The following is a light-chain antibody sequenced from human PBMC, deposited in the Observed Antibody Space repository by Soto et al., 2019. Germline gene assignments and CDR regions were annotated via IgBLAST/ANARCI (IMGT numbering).Light chain of an antibody. J-gene: IGKJ5*01. CDR3: QHRDNWPLSIT. V-gene: IGKV3-11*01. Sequence: VWTQYPATLSLSPGDRATPSGRASQSVSTYLAWYQQKPGQAPRILIYDAFNRATGIPARFSGSGSGTDFTLSISSLEPEDFAVYYCQHRDNWPLSITVGQGTRLEIK. CDR1: QSVSTY. CDR2: DAF.